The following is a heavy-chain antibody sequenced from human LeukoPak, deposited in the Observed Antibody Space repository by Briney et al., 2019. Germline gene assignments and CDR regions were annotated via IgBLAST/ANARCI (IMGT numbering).Heavy chain of an antibody. D-gene: IGHD6-19*01. CDR1: GFTFSGYA. Sequence: PGGSLRLSCAASGFTFSGYAMSWVRQAPGNGLEWVSAISGSGGSTYYADSVKGRFTISRDNSKNTLYLQMNSLRAEDTAVYYCAKPSSGKRSRDAFDIWGQGTMVTVSS. J-gene: IGHJ3*02. V-gene: IGHV3-23*01. CDR3: AKPSSGKRSRDAFDI. CDR2: ISGSGGST.